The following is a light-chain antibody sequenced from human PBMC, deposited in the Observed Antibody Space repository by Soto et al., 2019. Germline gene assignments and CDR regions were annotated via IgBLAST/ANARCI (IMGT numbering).Light chain of an antibody. Sequence: DIVLTQTPLSSPVTLGQPASISCRSSQSLVHSDGNTYLSWLHQRPGQSPRLLIYRISDRFSGVPERFSGSGAGTDFPLKISRVEAEDVGIYYCLQVSHFPWTFGQGTKVEIK. CDR1: QSLVHSDGNTY. J-gene: IGKJ1*01. V-gene: IGKV2-24*01. CDR2: RIS. CDR3: LQVSHFPWT.